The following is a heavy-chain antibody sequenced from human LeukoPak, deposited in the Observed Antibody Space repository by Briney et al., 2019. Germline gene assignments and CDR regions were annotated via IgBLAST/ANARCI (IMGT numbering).Heavy chain of an antibody. Sequence: GGSLRLSCPASGFTFSDNYMSWIRQAPGKGLEWVSCISSSGSTTYYADSVKGRFTISRDNAKNSLYLQMNSLRAEDTAVYYCARMDYYDSSGYCYWGQGTLVTVSS. CDR2: ISSSGSTT. CDR1: GFTFSDNY. CDR3: ARMDYYDSSGYCY. V-gene: IGHV3-11*04. D-gene: IGHD3-22*01. J-gene: IGHJ4*02.